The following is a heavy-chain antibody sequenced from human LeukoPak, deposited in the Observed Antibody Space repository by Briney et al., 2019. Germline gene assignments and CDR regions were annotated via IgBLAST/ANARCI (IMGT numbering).Heavy chain of an antibody. CDR3: AELGIFMIGGV. CDR1: GYTFRRYA. CDR2: ISGSSGST. V-gene: IGHV3-23*01. Sequence: GGSLRLSCAPSGYTFRRYAVSCVPHAPGEGRECVSPISGSSGSTYYADSVKGRFTISRDNSKNSLYLQMNSLRAEDTAVYYCAELGIFMIGGVWGKGTAVTISS. D-gene: IGHD3-10*02. J-gene: IGHJ6*03.